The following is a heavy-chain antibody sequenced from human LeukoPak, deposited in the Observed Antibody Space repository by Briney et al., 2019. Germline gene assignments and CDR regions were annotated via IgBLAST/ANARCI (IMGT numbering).Heavy chain of an antibody. D-gene: IGHD1-1*01. Sequence: GGSLRLSCAASGFSIGTYYMSWVRQAPGKGLEWVANIKQDGREKHYVDSVKGRFTISRDNSKNSLYLQMSSLRAEDTAVYYCATANWNYYYYYMDVWGKGTTVTVSS. CDR2: IKQDGREK. V-gene: IGHV3-7*01. CDR1: GFSIGTYY. CDR3: ATANWNYYYYYMDV. J-gene: IGHJ6*03.